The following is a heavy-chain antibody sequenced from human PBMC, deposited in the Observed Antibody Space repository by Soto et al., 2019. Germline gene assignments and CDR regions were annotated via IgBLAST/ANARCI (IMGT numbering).Heavy chain of an antibody. D-gene: IGHD6-25*01. Sequence: TGLEWVAGINWNSAKVGYAGSVKGRFTISRDNAKNSVYLQMNGLTTEDTARYYCAKDKGGTPYYFDSWGQGILVTVSS. V-gene: IGHV3-9*01. CDR3: AKDKGGTPYYFDS. J-gene: IGHJ4*02. CDR2: INWNSAKV.